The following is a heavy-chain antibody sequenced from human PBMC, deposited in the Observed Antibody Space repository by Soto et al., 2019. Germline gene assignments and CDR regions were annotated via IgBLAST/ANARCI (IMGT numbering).Heavy chain of an antibody. Sequence: PSETLSLTCTVSGGSISRGGYYWSWIRQHPGKGLEWIGYIYYSGSTYYNPSLKSRVTISVDTSKNQFSLKLSSVTAADTAVYYCARDRWELLVGLYAFDIWGQGTMVTVSS. CDR2: IYYSGST. CDR3: ARDRWELLVGLYAFDI. V-gene: IGHV4-31*03. CDR1: GGSISRGGYY. D-gene: IGHD1-26*01. J-gene: IGHJ3*02.